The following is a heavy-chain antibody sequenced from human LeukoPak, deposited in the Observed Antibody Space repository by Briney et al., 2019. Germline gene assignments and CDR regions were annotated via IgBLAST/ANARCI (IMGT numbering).Heavy chain of an antibody. D-gene: IGHD7-27*01. J-gene: IGHJ4*02. V-gene: IGHV3-7*01. CDR2: IKEDGSEK. CDR3: ARDYTGGWNDY. Sequence: GESLRLSCAADGFTFRKHWMSWVRQAMGKGLECVAKIKEDGSEKHYVDSVKGRFTISRDNTENSLYLQMNSLRVEDTAVYYCARDYTGGWNDYWGQGTLVIVSS. CDR1: GFTFRKHW.